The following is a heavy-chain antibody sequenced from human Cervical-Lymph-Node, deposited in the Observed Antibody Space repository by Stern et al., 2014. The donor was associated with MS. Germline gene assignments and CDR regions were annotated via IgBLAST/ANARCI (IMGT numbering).Heavy chain of an antibody. V-gene: IGHV5-51*01. J-gene: IGHJ4*02. CDR1: GYTFTSYW. CDR2: IFPGGSDI. Sequence: EVHLVESGPEVKRPGESLKISCQASGYTFTSYWIGWVRQMPGKGLEWIAIIFPGGSDIRYSPPFQGEDTISADKSSSTAYLQWNNLKASDTAIYYCARQRYFDYWGQGTLVTVSS. CDR3: ARQRYFDY.